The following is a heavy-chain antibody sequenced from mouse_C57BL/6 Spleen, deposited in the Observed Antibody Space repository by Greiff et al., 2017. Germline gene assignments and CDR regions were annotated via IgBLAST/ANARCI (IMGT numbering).Heavy chain of an antibody. CDR1: GFTFSDYY. J-gene: IGHJ4*01. Sequence: EVKLMESEGGLVQPGSSMKLSCTASGFTFSDYYMAWVRQVPEKGLEWVANINYDGSSTYYLDSLKSRFIISRDNAKNILYLQMSSLKSEDTATYYCARDRFYGNYVDYAMDYWGQGTSVTVSS. CDR2: INYDGSST. CDR3: ARDRFYGNYVDYAMDY. V-gene: IGHV5-16*01. D-gene: IGHD2-1*01.